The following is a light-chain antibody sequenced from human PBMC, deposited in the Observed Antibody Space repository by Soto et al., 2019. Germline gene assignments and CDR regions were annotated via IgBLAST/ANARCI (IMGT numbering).Light chain of an antibody. J-gene: IGKJ1*01. Sequence: EIVLTQSPGTLSLSPGERATLSCRASQSVSSSYLAWYQQKPGQAPRLLIYGASSRATGIPDRFSGSGSGTDFTLTISRLEPEDFAVYYCQHRSTWPWTFGQGTKVEIK. CDR2: GAS. CDR3: QHRSTWPWT. CDR1: QSVSSSY. V-gene: IGKV3D-20*02.